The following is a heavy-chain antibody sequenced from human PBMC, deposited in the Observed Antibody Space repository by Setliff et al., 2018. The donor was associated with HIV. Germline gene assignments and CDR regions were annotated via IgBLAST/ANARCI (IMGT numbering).Heavy chain of an antibody. J-gene: IGHJ4*02. CDR1: GFTFSSYW. D-gene: IGHD3-22*01. CDR3: ARDILTYYCDRGGNGGLDY. Sequence: PGGSLRLSCAASGFTFSSYWMSWVRQAPGKGLEWVANIKQDGSEKYYVDSVKGRSTISRDNAKNSLYLQMNSLRAEDTAVYYCARDILTYYCDRGGNGGLDYWGQGTLVTVSS. CDR2: IKQDGSEK. V-gene: IGHV3-7*03.